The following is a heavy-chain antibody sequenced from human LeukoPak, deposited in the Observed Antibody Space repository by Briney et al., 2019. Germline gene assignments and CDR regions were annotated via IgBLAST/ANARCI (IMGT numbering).Heavy chain of an antibody. J-gene: IGHJ4*02. CDR1: AGSISPYY. CDR2: ISYTGST. D-gene: IGHD6-25*01. Sequence: SETLSLTCTVSAGSISPYYWTWIRQPSGGGLEWIGHISYTGSTYYNPSLKSRVTISLDTSKNQFTLRLTSVTAADTAVYYCARQARLLDYWGQGTLVAVSS. V-gene: IGHV4-59*08. CDR3: ARQARLLDY.